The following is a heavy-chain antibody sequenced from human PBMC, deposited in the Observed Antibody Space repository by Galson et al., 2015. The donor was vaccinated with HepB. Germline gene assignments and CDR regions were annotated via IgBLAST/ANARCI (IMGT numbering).Heavy chain of an antibody. Sequence: SVKVSCKASGGTFSSYAISWVRQAPGQGLEWMGGIIPIFGTANYAQKFQGRVMITADKSTSTAYMELSSLRSEDTAVYYCARGPYGGNPGEWFDPWGQGTLVTVSS. CDR2: IIPIFGTA. CDR3: ARGPYGGNPGEWFDP. J-gene: IGHJ5*02. V-gene: IGHV1-69*06. CDR1: GGTFSSYA. D-gene: IGHD4-23*01.